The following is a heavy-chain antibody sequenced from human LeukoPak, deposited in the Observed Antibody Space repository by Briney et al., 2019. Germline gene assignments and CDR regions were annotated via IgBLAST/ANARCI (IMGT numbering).Heavy chain of an antibody. D-gene: IGHD1-26*01. J-gene: IGHJ4*02. CDR2: ISSSSSYI. CDR3: ARDDRELRTFDY. CDR1: GFTFSSYS. Sequence: GGPLRLSCAASGFTFSSYSMNWVRQAPGKGLEWVSSISSSSSYIYYADSVKGRFTISRDNAKNSLYLQMNSLRAEDTAVYYCARDDRELRTFDYWGQGTLVTVSS. V-gene: IGHV3-21*01.